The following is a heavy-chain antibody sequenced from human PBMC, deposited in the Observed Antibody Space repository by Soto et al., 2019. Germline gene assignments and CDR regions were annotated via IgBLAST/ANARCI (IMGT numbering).Heavy chain of an antibody. J-gene: IGHJ5*02. D-gene: IGHD1-26*01. Sequence: GESLKISCKGSGYSFTNYWIGWVRQMPGKGLEWMGIIYPGDSDTRYSPSFQGQVTISADKSITTAYLQWSSLKASDTAIYYCARCASSGSLDWFDPWGQGTLVPVSS. V-gene: IGHV5-51*01. CDR2: IYPGDSDT. CDR3: ARCASSGSLDWFDP. CDR1: GYSFTNYW.